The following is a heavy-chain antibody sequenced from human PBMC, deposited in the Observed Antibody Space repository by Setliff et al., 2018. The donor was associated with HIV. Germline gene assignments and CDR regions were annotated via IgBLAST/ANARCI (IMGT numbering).Heavy chain of an antibody. CDR3: ARTLRAAAMGYFDY. D-gene: IGHD5-18*01. CDR2: IYSSGSP. Sequence: SETLSLTCTVYGASISNSNSYWGWIRQPPGKRLEWLGSIYSSGSPSYKPSLSSRLTISVDTSKNQFSLKLTSVTAADTAVYYCARTLRAAAMGYFDYWGQGTLVTVSS. J-gene: IGHJ4*02. V-gene: IGHV4-39*01. CDR1: GASISNSNSY.